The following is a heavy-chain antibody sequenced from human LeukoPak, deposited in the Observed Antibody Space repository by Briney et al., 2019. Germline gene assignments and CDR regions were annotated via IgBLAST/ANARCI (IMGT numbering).Heavy chain of an antibody. V-gene: IGHV1-2*02. CDR3: ARGGLRYFDWPELIFDY. CDR2: INPNSGGT. CDR1: GYTFTGYY. J-gene: IGHJ4*02. D-gene: IGHD3-9*01. Sequence: ASVKVSCKASGYTFTGYYMHWVRQAPGQGLEWMGWINPNSGGTNYAQKFQGRVTMTRDTSISTAYMELSRLRSDDTAVYYCARGGLRYFDWPELIFDYWGQGTLVTVSS.